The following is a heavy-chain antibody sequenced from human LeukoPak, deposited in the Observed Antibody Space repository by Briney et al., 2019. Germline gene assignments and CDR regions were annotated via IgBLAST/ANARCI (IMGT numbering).Heavy chain of an antibody. CDR1: GGTFSSYA. CDR3: ARGSALLALSFDY. D-gene: IGHD2-15*01. V-gene: IGHV1-69*13. CDR2: IIPIFGTA. J-gene: IGHJ4*02. Sequence: LVNVSCKASGGTFSSYAIGWVRQAPGQGLEWMGGIIPIFGTANYAQKFQGRVTITADESTSTAYMELSSLRSEDTAVYYCARGSALLALSFDYWGQGTLVTVSS.